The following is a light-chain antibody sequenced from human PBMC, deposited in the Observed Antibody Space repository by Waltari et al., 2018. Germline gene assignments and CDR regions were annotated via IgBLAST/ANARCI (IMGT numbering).Light chain of an antibody. CDR1: HSIGRH. CDR2: DAS. CDR3: QQYHNWLRWT. V-gene: IGKV3-15*01. J-gene: IGKJ1*01. Sequence: EIVVTQSPATLSVSPDERVTLSCRASHSIGRHVAWYQQQPGQAPRLLIYDASTRAAGIPPRFSGSGSGTEFTLTISSLQSEDSGVYFCQQYHNWLRWTFGQGARLEVK.